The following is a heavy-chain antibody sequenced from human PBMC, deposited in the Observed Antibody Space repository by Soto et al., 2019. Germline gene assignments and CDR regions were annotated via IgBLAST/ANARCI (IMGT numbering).Heavy chain of an antibody. CDR3: AHRSVSGARGDGMDV. CDR1: GFSLSTSGVG. J-gene: IGHJ6*02. D-gene: IGHD1-26*01. V-gene: IGHV2-5*02. CDR2: IYWDDDK. Sequence: QITLKESGPTLVKPTQTLTLTCTFSGFSLSTSGVGVGWIRQPPGKALEWLALIYWDDDKRDSPSLKSRLTIXXDXSIXQVDLTKTNMAPVDTATCYCAHRSVSGARGDGMDVWGQGTTVTVSS.